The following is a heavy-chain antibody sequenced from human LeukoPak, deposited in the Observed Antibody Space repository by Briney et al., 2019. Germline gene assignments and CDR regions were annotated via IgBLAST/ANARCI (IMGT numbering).Heavy chain of an antibody. CDR1: GFTFSSYT. D-gene: IGHD6-19*01. Sequence: GSLRLSCAASGFTFSSYTMNWVRLAPGKGLEWVSSIRSSSSYIYYADSVNGRFTISRDNAKNSLYLQMNSLTAADTAVYYCARAVAGSQLDHWGQGTQVTVSS. CDR2: IRSSSSYI. CDR3: ARAVAGSQLDH. J-gene: IGHJ5*02. V-gene: IGHV3-21*01.